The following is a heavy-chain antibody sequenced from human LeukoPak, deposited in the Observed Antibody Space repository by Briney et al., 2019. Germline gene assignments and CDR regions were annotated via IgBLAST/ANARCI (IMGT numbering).Heavy chain of an antibody. CDR1: GYTFTSYA. CDR2: INAGNGNT. J-gene: IGHJ1*01. V-gene: IGHV1-3*01. D-gene: IGHD6-13*01. CDR3: ARKAGIAAAKYAEYFQH. Sequence: GASVKVSCKASGYTFTSYAMHWVRQAPGQRLEWMGWINAGNGNTKYSQKFQGRVTITRDTSASTAYVELSSLRSEDTAVYYCARKAGIAAAKYAEYFQHRGQGTLVTVSS.